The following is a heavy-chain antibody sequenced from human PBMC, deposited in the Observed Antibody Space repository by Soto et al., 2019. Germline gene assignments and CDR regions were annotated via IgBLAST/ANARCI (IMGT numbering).Heavy chain of an antibody. D-gene: IGHD6-6*01. CDR2: ISYDGSNK. Sequence: LRLSCAASGFTFSSYAMHWVRQAPGKGLEWVAVISYDGSNKYYADSVKGRFTISRDNSKNTLYLQMNSLRAEDTAVYYCATKYSSSSKGYYYYGMDVWGQGTTVTVSS. CDR3: ATKYSSSSKGYYYYGMDV. J-gene: IGHJ6*02. CDR1: GFTFSSYA. V-gene: IGHV3-30-3*01.